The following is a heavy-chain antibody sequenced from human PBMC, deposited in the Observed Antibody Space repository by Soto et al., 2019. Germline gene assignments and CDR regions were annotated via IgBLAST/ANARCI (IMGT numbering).Heavy chain of an antibody. J-gene: IGHJ4*02. Sequence: QVQLQESGPGLVKPSDTLSLTCAVSGYSISSNNWWGWIRQPPGKGREWIGYIYYSGTTYYNPSLKSRVTMSVDTSKNQSSLKLTSVTAVDTAVYYCARREIQGPIDYWGQGTLVTVSS. CDR1: GYSISSNNW. V-gene: IGHV4-28*01. D-gene: IGHD1-26*01. CDR2: IYYSGTT. CDR3: ARREIQGPIDY.